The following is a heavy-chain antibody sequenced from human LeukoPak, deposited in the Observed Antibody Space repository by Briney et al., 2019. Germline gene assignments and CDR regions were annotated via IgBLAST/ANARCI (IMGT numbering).Heavy chain of an antibody. CDR2: ISSDGSKK. J-gene: IGHJ4*02. CDR3: ANGLGQWLVWGGY. D-gene: IGHD6-19*01. V-gene: IGHV3-30*04. Sequence: PGGSLRLSCAASGFTFTSYAMHWVRQAPGKGLEWVAVISSDGSKKYYADSVKGRFTISRDNSKNTLYLQMNSLRAEDTAVYYCANGLGQWLVWGGYWGQGTLVTVSS. CDR1: GFTFTSYA.